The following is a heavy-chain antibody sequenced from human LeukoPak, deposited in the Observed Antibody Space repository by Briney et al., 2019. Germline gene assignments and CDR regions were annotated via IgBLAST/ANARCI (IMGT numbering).Heavy chain of an antibody. Sequence: GGSLRLSCAACGFTFSDHYMDWVRQPPGKGLEWVGRTRNKARSYTTEYAASVEGRFTVSRDDSKNSLYLQMNSLKAEDTAVYYCVRADSSGYFVVWGQGTMVTVSS. D-gene: IGHD3-22*01. J-gene: IGHJ3*01. CDR2: TRNKARSYTT. CDR3: VRADSSGYFVV. CDR1: GFTFSDHY. V-gene: IGHV3-72*01.